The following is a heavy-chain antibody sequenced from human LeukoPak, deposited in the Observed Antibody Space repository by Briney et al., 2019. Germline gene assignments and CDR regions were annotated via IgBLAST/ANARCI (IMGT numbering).Heavy chain of an antibody. CDR1: GFTFSSYG. Sequence: PGGSLRLSCAASGFTFSSYGMHWVRQAPGKGLEWVAVISYDGSNKYYADSVKGRFTISRDNSKNTLYLQMNSLRAEDTAVYYCARERSGYYSLPIDYWGQGTLVTVSS. CDR3: ARERSGYYSLPIDY. J-gene: IGHJ4*02. D-gene: IGHD3-22*01. V-gene: IGHV3-30*03. CDR2: ISYDGSNK.